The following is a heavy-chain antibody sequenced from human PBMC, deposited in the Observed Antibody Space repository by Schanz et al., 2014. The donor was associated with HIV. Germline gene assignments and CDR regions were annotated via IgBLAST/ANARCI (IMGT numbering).Heavy chain of an antibody. V-gene: IGHV1-8*01. CDR3: ARGRETVTTYFDF. D-gene: IGHD4-17*01. CDR2: MNPNNDDT. Sequence: QVQLVQSGAEVKKPGASVKVSCKTSGYTFTSYDINWVRQAAGQGLEWMGWMNPNNDDTDYAQKFQGRVTMPRDTSTSTAYMELSSLRSEDTAVYYCARGRETVTTYFDFWGQGTLVTVSS. CDR1: GYTFTSYD. J-gene: IGHJ4*02.